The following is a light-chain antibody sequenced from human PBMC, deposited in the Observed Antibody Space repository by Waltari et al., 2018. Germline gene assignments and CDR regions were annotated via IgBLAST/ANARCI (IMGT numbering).Light chain of an antibody. V-gene: IGKV1-5*03. CDR2: KAA. Sequence: DIQMTQSPSTLSASVGDRVTVTCRASQSISGWLAWYQQKPGKAHKLLIYKAASLESGVPSRCSDSGSGTDFTLAISSLQPDDYATYYCQQYDSYPWTFGQGTKVEIK. CDR1: QSISGW. J-gene: IGKJ1*01. CDR3: QQYDSYPWT.